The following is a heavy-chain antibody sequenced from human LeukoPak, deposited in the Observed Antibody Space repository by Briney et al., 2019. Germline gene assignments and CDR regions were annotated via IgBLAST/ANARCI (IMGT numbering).Heavy chain of an antibody. CDR1: GFTFSSYS. V-gene: IGHV3-48*04. CDR2: ISSSSTI. J-gene: IGHJ3*02. Sequence: PGGSLRLSCAASGFTFSSYSMNWVRQAPGKGLEWVSYISSSSTIYYADSVKGRFTISRDNAKNSLYLQMNSLRAEDTAVYYCARLPIWGQGTMVTVSS. CDR3: ARLPI.